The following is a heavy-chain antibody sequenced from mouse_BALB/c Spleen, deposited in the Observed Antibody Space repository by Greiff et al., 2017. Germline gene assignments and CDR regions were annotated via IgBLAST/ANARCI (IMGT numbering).Heavy chain of an antibody. V-gene: IGHV1-18*01. CDR2: INPNNGGT. Sequence: LVKPGASVMIPCKASGYTFTDYNMAWVKQSHGRILEWIGDINPNNGGTIYNQKFKGKATLAVDKSSSAAYMELRSLTSEDTAVYYCARWITTGYFDVWGAGTTVTVSS. J-gene: IGHJ1*01. CDR3: ARWITTGYFDV. D-gene: IGHD2-4*01. CDR1: GYTFTDYN.